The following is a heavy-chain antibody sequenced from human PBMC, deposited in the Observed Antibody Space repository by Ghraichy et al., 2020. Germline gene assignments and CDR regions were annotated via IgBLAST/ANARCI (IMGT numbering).Heavy chain of an antibody. J-gene: IGHJ5*02. Sequence: ASVKVSCKASGYTFTGYYMHWVRQAPGQGLEWMGWINPNSGGTNYAQKFQGRVTMTRDTSISTAYMELSRLRSDDTAVYYCARDQDIVVVPAEWGGWFDPWGQGTLVTVSS. CDR3: ARDQDIVVVPAEWGGWFDP. CDR2: INPNSGGT. D-gene: IGHD2-2*01. CDR1: GYTFTGYY. V-gene: IGHV1-2*02.